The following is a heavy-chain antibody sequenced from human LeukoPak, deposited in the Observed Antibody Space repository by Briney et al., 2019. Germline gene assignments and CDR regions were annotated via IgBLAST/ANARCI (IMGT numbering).Heavy chain of an antibody. D-gene: IGHD3-22*01. CDR3: ARGPLIVVARGVYFDY. Sequence: PSETLSLTCAVYGGSFSGYYWSWIRQPPGKGLEWIGEINHSGSTNYNPSLKSRVTISVDTSKNQFSLKLSSVTAADTAVYYRARGPLIVVARGVYFDYWGQGTLVTVSS. V-gene: IGHV4-34*01. CDR2: INHSGST. CDR1: GGSFSGYY. J-gene: IGHJ4*02.